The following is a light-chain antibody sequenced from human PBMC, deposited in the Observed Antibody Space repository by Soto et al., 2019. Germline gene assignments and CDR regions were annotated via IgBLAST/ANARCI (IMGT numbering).Light chain of an antibody. CDR2: ASS. Sequence: AIPMTQFPSSLSASVGDRVTITCRASQDIRSDLGWYQQRPGEAPKLLIYASSSLQSGVPSRFSGSGSGTDFTLTISSLQPEDFATYHCLQDHNYPLTFGGGTKVEIK. V-gene: IGKV1-6*01. J-gene: IGKJ4*01. CDR3: LQDHNYPLT. CDR1: QDIRSD.